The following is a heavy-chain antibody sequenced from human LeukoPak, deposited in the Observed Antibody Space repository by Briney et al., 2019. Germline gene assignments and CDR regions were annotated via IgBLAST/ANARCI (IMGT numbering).Heavy chain of an antibody. CDR2: VSRSGGAQ. CDR3: ATFIDY. Sequence: GGSLRLSCAASGFAFSDHDINWVRQAPGEGLEWVSYVSRSGGAQYYADSVRGRFIISRDNAKNSVYLQMTSLRAEDTAVYYCATFIDYWGQGTLVSVPS. V-gene: IGHV3-48*03. J-gene: IGHJ4*02. CDR1: GFAFSDHD.